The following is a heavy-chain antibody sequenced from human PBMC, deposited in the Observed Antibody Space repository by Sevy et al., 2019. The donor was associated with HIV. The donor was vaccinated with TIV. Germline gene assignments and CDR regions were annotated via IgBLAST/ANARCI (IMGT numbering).Heavy chain of an antibody. Sequence: ASVKVSCKASGYTFTGHYLHWVRQAPGRGLEWMGWIDPISAGTNYAQKFKGRVTMARDTPISTAYMELGRLRFDDTAMYYCVRIRFQTGAFDSWGQGTLVTVSS. CDR1: GYTFTGHY. J-gene: IGHJ4*02. CDR3: VRIRFQTGAFDS. CDR2: IDPISAGT. D-gene: IGHD7-27*01. V-gene: IGHV1-2*02.